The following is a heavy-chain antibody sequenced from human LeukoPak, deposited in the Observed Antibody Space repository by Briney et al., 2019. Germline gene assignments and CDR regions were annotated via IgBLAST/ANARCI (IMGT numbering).Heavy chain of an antibody. J-gene: IGHJ4*02. V-gene: IGHV3-66*01. Sequence: GGSLRLSCAASGFTVSSNYMSWVRQVPGKGLEWVSVIYSDGTISYADSVKGRFTISRDNSENTLCLQMNSLRVEDTAVYYCAREVGGGASGQWGQGTLVTVSS. CDR3: AREVGGGASGQ. CDR2: IYSDGTI. CDR1: GFTVSSNY. D-gene: IGHD3-16*01.